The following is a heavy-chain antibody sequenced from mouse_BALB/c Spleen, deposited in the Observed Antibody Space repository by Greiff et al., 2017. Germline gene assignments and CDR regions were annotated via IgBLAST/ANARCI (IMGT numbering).Heavy chain of an antibody. CDR2: ISSGGSYT. CDR3: AQNYYGSSLPFAY. D-gene: IGHD1-1*01. V-gene: IGHV5-9-4*01. Sequence: EVQGVESGGGLVKPGGSLKLSCAASGFTFSSYAMSWVRQSPEKRLEWVAEISSGGSYTYYPDTVTGRFTISRDNAKNTLYLEMSSLRSEDTAMYYCAQNYYGSSLPFAYWGQGTLVTVSA. J-gene: IGHJ3*01. CDR1: GFTFSSYA.